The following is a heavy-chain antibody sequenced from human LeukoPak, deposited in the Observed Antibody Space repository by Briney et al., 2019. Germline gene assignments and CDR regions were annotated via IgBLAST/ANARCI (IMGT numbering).Heavy chain of an antibody. D-gene: IGHD6-19*01. V-gene: IGHV4-38-2*02. J-gene: IGHJ4*02. CDR2: IYHSGST. CDR1: GYSISSGYY. Sequence: SETLSLTCTVPGYSISSGYYWGWIRQPPGKGLEWIGSIYHSGSTYYNPSLKSRVTISVDTSKNQFSLKLSSVTAADTAVYYCAVQYGRGWYFLLEYWGQGTLVTVSS. CDR3: AVQYGRGWYFLLEY.